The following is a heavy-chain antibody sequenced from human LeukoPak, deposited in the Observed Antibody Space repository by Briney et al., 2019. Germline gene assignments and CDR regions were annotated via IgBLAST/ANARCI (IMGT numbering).Heavy chain of an antibody. CDR3: ARFLYSSSYAFDI. D-gene: IGHD6-13*01. Sequence: SETLSLTCTVSGGSISSYYWSWIRQPPGKGLEWIGYIYYSGSTNYNPSLKSRVTISVDAPKNQFSLKLSSVTAADTAVYYCARFLYSSSYAFDIWGQGTMVTVSS. V-gene: IGHV4-59*01. CDR1: GGSISSYY. CDR2: IYYSGST. J-gene: IGHJ3*02.